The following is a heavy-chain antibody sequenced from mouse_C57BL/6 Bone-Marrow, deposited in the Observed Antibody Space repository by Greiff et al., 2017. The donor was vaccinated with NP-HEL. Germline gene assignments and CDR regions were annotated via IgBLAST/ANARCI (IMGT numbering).Heavy chain of an antibody. V-gene: IGHV14-4*01. D-gene: IGHD1-1*01. CDR1: GFNIKDDY. CDR2: IDPENGDT. J-gene: IGHJ2*01. Sequence: VQLKESGAELVRPGASVKLSCTASGFNIKDDYMHWVKQRPEQGLEWIGWIDPENGDTEYASKFQGKATIPADTSSNTAYLQLSSLTSEDTAVYYCTATYYGSSYDFDYWGQGTTLTVSS. CDR3: TATYYGSSYDFDY.